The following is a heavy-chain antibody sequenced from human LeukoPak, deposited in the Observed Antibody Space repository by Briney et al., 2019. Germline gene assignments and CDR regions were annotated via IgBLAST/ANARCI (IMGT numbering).Heavy chain of an antibody. CDR2: IRSKANSYAT. J-gene: IGHJ5*02. V-gene: IGHV3-73*01. CDR1: GFTLSGSA. Sequence: GGSLRLSCAASGFTLSGSAMHWVRQASGKGLEWVGRIRSKANSYATAYAASVKGRFTISRDDSKNTAYLQMNSLKTEDTAVYYCTSPPYCTNGVCPNWFDPWGQGTLVTVSS. D-gene: IGHD2-8*01. CDR3: TSPPYCTNGVCPNWFDP.